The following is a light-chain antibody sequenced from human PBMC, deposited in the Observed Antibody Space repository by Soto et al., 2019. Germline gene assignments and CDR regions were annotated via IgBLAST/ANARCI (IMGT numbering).Light chain of an antibody. Sequence: QLVLTQSSSASASLGSSVKLTCTLSSGHSSYIIAWHQQQPGKAPRYLMNLEGRGSYNKGSGIPDRFSGSSSGPDRYLTISTLQFEDEADYYCETWDSNTWVFGGGTQLTVL. V-gene: IGLV4-60*02. CDR2: LEGRGSY. J-gene: IGLJ3*02. CDR3: ETWDSNTWV. CDR1: SGHSSYI.